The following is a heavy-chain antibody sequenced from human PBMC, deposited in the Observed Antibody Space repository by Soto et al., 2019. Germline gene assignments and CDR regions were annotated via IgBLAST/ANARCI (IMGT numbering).Heavy chain of an antibody. CDR2: ISYDGSNE. CDR1: GFTFSIYG. D-gene: IGHD3-22*01. Sequence: QVQLVESGGGVVQPGRSLRLSCAASGFTFSIYGMNWVRQAPGKGLEWVAVISYDGSNEYYADSVKGRFTISRDNSKNTLYLQLNSLRAEDTAVFYCVRETPLKRRNYDNTGYYYFDYWGQGTRVTVSS. V-gene: IGHV3-30*03. CDR3: VRETPLKRRNYDNTGYYYFDY. J-gene: IGHJ4*02.